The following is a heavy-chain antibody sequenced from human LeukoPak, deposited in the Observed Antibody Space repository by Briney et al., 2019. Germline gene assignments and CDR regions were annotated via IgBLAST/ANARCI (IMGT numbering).Heavy chain of an antibody. Sequence: SETLSLTCTVSGDSVYGYYWNWIRQPPEKGLEWIGYIYYSGSTNYNPSLKSRVTISVDTSKNQFSLKLSSVTTADTAVYYCAKGRKDFDTNLGPFDSWGQGILVTVSS. D-gene: IGHD3-9*01. CDR2: IYYSGST. CDR3: AKGRKDFDTNLGPFDS. CDR1: GDSVYGYY. V-gene: IGHV4-59*02. J-gene: IGHJ4*02.